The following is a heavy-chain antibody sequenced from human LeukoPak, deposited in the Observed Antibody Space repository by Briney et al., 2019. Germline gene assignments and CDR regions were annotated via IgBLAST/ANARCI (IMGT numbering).Heavy chain of an antibody. J-gene: IGHJ4*02. Sequence: GGSLRLSCAASGFTFDDYAMHWVRQAPGKGLEWVSGISWNSGSIGYADSVKGRFTISRDNAKNSLYLQMNSLRAEDTALYYSATDRWYSISWYDIGGEHVFDYWGQGTLVTVSS. V-gene: IGHV3-9*01. CDR1: GFTFDDYA. CDR2: ISWNSGSI. CDR3: ATDRWYSISWYDIGGEHVFDY. D-gene: IGHD6-13*01.